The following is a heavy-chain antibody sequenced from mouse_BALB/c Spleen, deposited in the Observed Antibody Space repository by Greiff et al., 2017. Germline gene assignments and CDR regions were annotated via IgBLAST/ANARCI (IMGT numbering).Heavy chain of an antibody. CDR1: GFTFSSYA. CDR2: ISSGGST. Sequence: EVQVVESGGGLVKPGGSLKLSCAASGFTFSSYAMSWVRQTPEKRLEWVASISSGGSTYYPDSVKGRFTISRDNARNILYLQMSSLRSEDTAMYYCARGGDYDDWFAYWGQGTLVTVSA. J-gene: IGHJ3*01. D-gene: IGHD2-4*01. CDR3: ARGGDYDDWFAY. V-gene: IGHV5-6-5*01.